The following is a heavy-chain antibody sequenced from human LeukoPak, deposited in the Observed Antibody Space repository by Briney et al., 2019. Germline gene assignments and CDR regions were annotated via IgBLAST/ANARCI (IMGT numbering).Heavy chain of an antibody. J-gene: IGHJ5*02. Sequence: SETLSLTRTVSGGSISSSSYYWGWIRQPPGKGLEWIGSIYYSGSTYYNPSLKSRVTISVDTSKNQFSLKLSSVTAADTAVYYCARTTRFEDIAWFDPWGQGTLVTVSS. D-gene: IGHD3-16*01. CDR1: GGSISSSSYY. CDR3: ARTTRFEDIAWFDP. V-gene: IGHV4-39*01. CDR2: IYYSGST.